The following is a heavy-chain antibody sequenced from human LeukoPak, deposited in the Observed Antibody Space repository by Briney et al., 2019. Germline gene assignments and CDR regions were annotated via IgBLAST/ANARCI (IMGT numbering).Heavy chain of an antibody. CDR2: IYYSGST. J-gene: IGHJ6*02. D-gene: IGHD1-14*01. CDR3: ARQFPYQSPDYYGMDV. CDR1: GGSISSSSYY. Sequence: SETPSLTCTVSGGSISSSSYYWGWIRQPPGKGLEWIGSIYYSGSTYYNPSLKSRVTISVDTSKNQFSLKLSSVTAADTAVYYCARQFPYQSPDYYGMDVWGQGTTVTVSS. V-gene: IGHV4-39*01.